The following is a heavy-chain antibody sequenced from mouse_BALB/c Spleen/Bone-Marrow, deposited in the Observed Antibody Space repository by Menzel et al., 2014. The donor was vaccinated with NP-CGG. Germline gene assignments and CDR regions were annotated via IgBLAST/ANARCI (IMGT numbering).Heavy chain of an antibody. Sequence: DVKLQESGPELVKPGASVKISCKASGYSFTGYFMNWVKQSHGKSLEWIGRVNPYNGDTFYNQKFKGKATLTVDKSSSTAHMELLSLTSEDSAVYYCGRGDDYDGDFDRWGQGTTLTVSS. CDR3: GRGDDYDGDFDR. J-gene: IGHJ2*01. CDR1: GYSFTGYF. V-gene: IGHV1-37*01. CDR2: VNPYNGDT. D-gene: IGHD2-4*01.